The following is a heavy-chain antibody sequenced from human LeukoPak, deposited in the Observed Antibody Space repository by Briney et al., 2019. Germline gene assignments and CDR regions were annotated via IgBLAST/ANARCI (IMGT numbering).Heavy chain of an antibody. CDR3: ARDSLVGSTTPVFDY. D-gene: IGHD1-26*01. Sequence: PGGSLRLSCAASRFTFSTYSMNWVRQAPGKALEWVSSIDSTSTYIYYADSVKGRFTISRDNAKNSLYLQMDSLRAEDTAVYYCARDSLVGSTTPVFDYWGQGTLVTVSS. CDR1: RFTFSTYS. V-gene: IGHV3-21*04. CDR2: IDSTSTYI. J-gene: IGHJ4*02.